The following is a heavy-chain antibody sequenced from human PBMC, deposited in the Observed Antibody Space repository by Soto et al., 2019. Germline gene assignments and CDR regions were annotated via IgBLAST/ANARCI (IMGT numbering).Heavy chain of an antibody. V-gene: IGHV3-30*03. CDR1: GFTFSSYG. Sequence: GGTLRLPCAASGFTFSSYGMHWVRQAPRKGLEWVAVISYDGSNKYYADSVKGRFTISRDNSKNTLYLQMNSLRAEDTAVYYCASVPHAFDYWGQGTLVTVS. CDR3: ASVPHAFDY. J-gene: IGHJ4*02. D-gene: IGHD2-8*01. CDR2: ISYDGSNK.